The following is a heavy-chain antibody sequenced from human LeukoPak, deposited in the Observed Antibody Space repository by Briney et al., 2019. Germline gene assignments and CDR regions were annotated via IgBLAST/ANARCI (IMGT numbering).Heavy chain of an antibody. V-gene: IGHV1-69*06. J-gene: IGHJ4*02. Sequence: SVKLSCKSSGGTFSSYAISWVRLGHGQGLGWKGGVITIFGTANYAKKFHGRGAITADKSTNTDYMELSSLRSDATTAYYCARNNGYYDSSGYSNNTTLLDYWGQGALVTVST. D-gene: IGHD3-22*01. CDR3: ARNNGYYDSSGYSNNTTLLDY. CDR2: VITIFGTA. CDR1: GGTFSSYA.